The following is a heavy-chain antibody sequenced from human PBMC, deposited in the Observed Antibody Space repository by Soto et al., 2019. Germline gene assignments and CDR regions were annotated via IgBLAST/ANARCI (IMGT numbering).Heavy chain of an antibody. V-gene: IGHV3-66*01. CDR3: ARDDVLCDGGRCYGIPLDV. Sequence: TGGSLRLSCAASGFTVSSKYMTWVRQAPGKGLEWVSLIQSGGTTYYADSVKGRFTISRDTSENTLHLQMDSLRVEDTAVYYCARDDVLCDGGRCYGIPLDVWVKGTTVTVSS. D-gene: IGHD2-15*01. J-gene: IGHJ6*04. CDR1: GFTVSSKY. CDR2: IQSGGTT.